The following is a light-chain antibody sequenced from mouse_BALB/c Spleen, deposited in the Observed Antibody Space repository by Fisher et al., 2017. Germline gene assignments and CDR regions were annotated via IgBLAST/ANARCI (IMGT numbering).Light chain of an antibody. CDR1: SSVSSSY. J-gene: IGKJ4*01. CDR2: STS. Sequence: IVLTQSTAIMSASLGERVTMTCTASSSVSSSYLHWYQQKPGSSPKLWIYSTSNLASGVPARFSGSGSGTSYSLTISSMEAEDAATYYCHQYHRSPFTFGSGTKLEIK. V-gene: IGKV4-74*01. CDR3: HQYHRSPFT.